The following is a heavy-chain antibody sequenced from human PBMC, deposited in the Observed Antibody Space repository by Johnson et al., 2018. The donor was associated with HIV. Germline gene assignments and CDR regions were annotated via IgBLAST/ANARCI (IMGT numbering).Heavy chain of an antibody. V-gene: IGHV3-9*01. D-gene: IGHD6-19*01. CDR1: GFTFDDYA. J-gene: IGHJ3*02. Sequence: VQLVESGGGLVQPGRSPRLSCAASGFTFDDYAMHWVRQAPGKGLEWVSGISWNSGSIGDADSVKGRFTISRDNAKNSLYLQMNTVRAEDTAVYYCAKVIAVAGTCAVDIWGQGTMVTVSS. CDR3: AKVIAVAGTCAVDI. CDR2: ISWNSGSI.